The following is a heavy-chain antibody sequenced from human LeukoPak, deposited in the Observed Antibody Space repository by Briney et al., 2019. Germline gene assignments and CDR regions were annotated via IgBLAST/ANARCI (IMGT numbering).Heavy chain of an antibody. CDR1: GFTYSSYE. D-gene: IGHD3-3*01. J-gene: IGHJ4*02. CDR3: ARVFAPEWYFDY. CDR2: ISSSGSTI. V-gene: IGHV3-48*03. Sequence: PGGSLRLSCAASGFTYSSYEMNWVRQAPGKGLEWVSYISSSGSTIYYADSVKGRLTISRDNAKNSLYLQMNCLRAEDTAVYYCARVFAPEWYFDYWGQGTLVTVSS.